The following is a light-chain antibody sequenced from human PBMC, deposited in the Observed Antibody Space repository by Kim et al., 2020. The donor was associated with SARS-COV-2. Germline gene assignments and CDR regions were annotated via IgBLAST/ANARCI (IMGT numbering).Light chain of an antibody. CDR2: AAS. Sequence: ASVGDRVTITCQATQDIENYLAWYRQKPGKAPKVLIYAASILQAGVPSRFSGSGSGTDFTLTISSLQPEDVATYYCQQYNNLPWTFGQGTRVDIK. V-gene: IGKV1-27*01. CDR3: QQYNNLPWT. J-gene: IGKJ1*01. CDR1: QDIENY.